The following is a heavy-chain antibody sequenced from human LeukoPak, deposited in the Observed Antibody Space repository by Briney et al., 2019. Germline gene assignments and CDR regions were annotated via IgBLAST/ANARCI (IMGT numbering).Heavy chain of an antibody. CDR3: ARTAMRVVDY. V-gene: IGHV6-1*01. Sequence: PSLTLSLTCAISGDSVSSKSAAWNWIRQSPSRGLEWLGRTYYRSKWYNEYAVSVKSRITINPDTSKNQFSLQLNSMTPEDTAVYYCARTAMRVVDYWGQGTLVTVSS. CDR1: GDSVSSKSAA. D-gene: IGHD5-18*01. J-gene: IGHJ4*02. CDR2: TYYRSKWYN.